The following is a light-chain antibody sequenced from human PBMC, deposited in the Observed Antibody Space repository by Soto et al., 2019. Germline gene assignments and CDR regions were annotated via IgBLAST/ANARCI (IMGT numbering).Light chain of an antibody. J-gene: IGKJ2*01. CDR1: QSVSYSSNNKNY. V-gene: IGKV4-1*01. Sequence: DIVMTQSPDSLAVSLGERATINCKSSQSVSYSSNNKNYLAWYQQKPGQPPKLLIYWAYTRESGVPDRFSGSGSGTDFTLTISSLQAEDVAVYYCQQYYNSPYTFGQGTKLEIK. CDR3: QQYYNSPYT. CDR2: WAY.